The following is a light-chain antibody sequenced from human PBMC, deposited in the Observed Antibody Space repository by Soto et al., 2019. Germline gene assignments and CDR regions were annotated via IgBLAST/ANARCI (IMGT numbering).Light chain of an antibody. Sequence: DIKMTQSPSTVSASVGDRVTITCRASQSISTWLAWYQHKPGEAPKLLIYKASSLESGVPSRFSGNGSGTEFPPTIRSHEPDDFATYYCQQYNRYWTFGQGTKVEVK. CDR2: KAS. V-gene: IGKV1-5*03. CDR3: QQYNRYWT. CDR1: QSISTW. J-gene: IGKJ1*01.